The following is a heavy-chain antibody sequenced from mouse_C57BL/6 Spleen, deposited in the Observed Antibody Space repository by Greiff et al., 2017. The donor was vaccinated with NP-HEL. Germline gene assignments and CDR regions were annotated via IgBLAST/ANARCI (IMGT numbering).Heavy chain of an antibody. J-gene: IGHJ2*01. CDR3: ARWEWITTVVSFDY. V-gene: IGHV1-64*01. Sequence: QVQLKQPGAELVKPGASVKLSCKASGYTFTSYWMHWVKQRPGQGLEWIGMIHPNSGSTNYNEKFKSKATLTVDKSSSTAYMQLSSLTSEDSAVYYCARWEWITTVVSFDYWGQGTTLTVSS. CDR2: IHPNSGST. D-gene: IGHD1-1*01. CDR1: GYTFTSYW.